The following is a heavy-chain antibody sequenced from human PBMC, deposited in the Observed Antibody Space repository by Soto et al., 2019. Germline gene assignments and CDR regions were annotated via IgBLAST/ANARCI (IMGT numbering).Heavy chain of an antibody. D-gene: IGHD3-10*01. V-gene: IGHV1-69*12. J-gene: IGHJ6*02. Sequence: QVQLVQSGAEVKKPGSSAKVSCKASGGTFSSYAISWVRQAPGQSLEWTGGIIPIFGTAKYAQKFQGRVTITEDECMSTAYLELGSVRSEDTAVYYCSGGPYYYGSGSPNYGMDVWGQGTTVAVSS. CDR2: IIPIFGTA. CDR3: SGGPYYYGSGSPNYGMDV. CDR1: GGTFSSYA.